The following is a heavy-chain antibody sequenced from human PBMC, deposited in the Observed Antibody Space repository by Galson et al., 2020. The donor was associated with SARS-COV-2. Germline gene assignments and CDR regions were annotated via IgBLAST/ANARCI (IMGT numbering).Heavy chain of an antibody. CDR2: ISSSSSYI. V-gene: IGHV3-21*01. J-gene: IGHJ5*02. CDR3: ASSGSYYDPGFEP. Sequence: GESLKISCAGSGFTFSSYSMNWVRQAPGKGLEWVSSISSSSSYIYYADSVKGRFTISRDNAKNSLYLQMNSLRAEDTAVYYCASSGSYYDPGFEPWGQGTLVTVSS. CDR1: GFTFSSYS. D-gene: IGHD1-26*01.